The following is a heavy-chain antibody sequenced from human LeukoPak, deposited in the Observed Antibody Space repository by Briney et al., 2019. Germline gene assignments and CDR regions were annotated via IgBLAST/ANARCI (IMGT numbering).Heavy chain of an antibody. J-gene: IGHJ5*02. CDR3: AREYSGYDNNWFDP. V-gene: IGHV4-59*01. D-gene: IGHD5-12*01. CDR1: GGSISSYY. Sequence: SETLSLTCTVSGGSISSYYWSWIRQPPGKGLEWIGYIYYSGSTNYNPSLKSRVTISVDTFKNQFSPKLSSVTAADTAVYYCAREYSGYDNNWFDPWGQGTLVTVSS. CDR2: IYYSGST.